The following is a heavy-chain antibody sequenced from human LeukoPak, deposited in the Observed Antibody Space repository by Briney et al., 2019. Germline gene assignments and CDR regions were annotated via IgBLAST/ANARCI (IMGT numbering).Heavy chain of an antibody. CDR1: GDSVSSNSNS. V-gene: IGHV6-1*01. Sequence: SQTLSLTCVISGDSVSSNSNSWNWIRQSPSRGLEWLGRSDCWSKSYNEYAVYVKSRITIDPHTSKNQFSLQLTSVTPEDTAIYYCARDNGWDRGLDCWGQGTLVTVSS. CDR3: ARDNGWDRGLDC. CDR2: SDCWSKSYN. J-gene: IGHJ4*02. D-gene: IGHD6-19*01.